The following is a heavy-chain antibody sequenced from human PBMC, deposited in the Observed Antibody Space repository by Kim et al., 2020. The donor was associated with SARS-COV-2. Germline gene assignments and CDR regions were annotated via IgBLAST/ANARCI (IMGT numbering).Heavy chain of an antibody. Sequence: GGSLRLSCAASGFTFSNYAMSWVRQAPGKGLEWVSGISGTGGSTYYADSVKGRFTISRDNSKNTLYLQMNSLRAEDTAVFYCAKGCVGIAVAGTAGAFDIWGPGTMVTVSS. J-gene: IGHJ3*02. CDR3: AKGCVGIAVAGTAGAFDI. CDR1: GFTFSNYA. D-gene: IGHD6-19*01. V-gene: IGHV3-23*01. CDR2: ISGTGGST.